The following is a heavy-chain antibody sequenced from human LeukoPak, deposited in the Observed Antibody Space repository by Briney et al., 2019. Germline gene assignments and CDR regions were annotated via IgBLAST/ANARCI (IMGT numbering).Heavy chain of an antibody. CDR2: ISGSGGST. V-gene: IGHV3-23*01. CDR1: GFTFSSYA. J-gene: IGHJ4*02. Sequence: PGGSLRLSCAASGFTFSSYAMSWVRQAPGKGLEWVSAISGSGGSTYYADSVKGRFTISRDNSKNTLYLQMNSLRAEDTAVYYCAKDRLITFGGVIVRYYFDYWAREPWSPSPQ. D-gene: IGHD3-16*02. CDR3: AKDRLITFGGVIVRYYFDY.